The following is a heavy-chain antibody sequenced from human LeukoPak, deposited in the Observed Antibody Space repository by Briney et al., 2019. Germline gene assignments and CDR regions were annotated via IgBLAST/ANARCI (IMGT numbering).Heavy chain of an antibody. V-gene: IGHV3-66*01. J-gene: IGHJ4*02. CDR3: ARDVAGWSDSIIEGDF. CDR1: GFTFSGDY. D-gene: IGHD2-15*01. Sequence: PGGSLRLSCAASGFTFSGDYMSWVRQAPGRGLEWVSVLYSDGTIYYADSVKGRFTISRDNSKNTLHLQMNSLRAEDTAVYYCARDVAGWSDSIIEGDFWGQGTLVTVS. CDR2: LYSDGTI.